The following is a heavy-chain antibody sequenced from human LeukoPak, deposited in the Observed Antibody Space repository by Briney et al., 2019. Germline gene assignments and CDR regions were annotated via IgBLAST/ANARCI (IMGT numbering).Heavy chain of an antibody. J-gene: IGHJ4*02. CDR3: ARDLLSFGRRDGYNSSPAVDY. CDR2: IYYSEST. D-gene: IGHD5-24*01. CDR1: GGSISSYY. V-gene: IGHV4-39*07. Sequence: SETLSLTCTVSGGSISSYYWGWIRQPPGKGLEWIGSIYYSESTYYNPSLKSRVTISVDTSKNQFSLMLSSVTAADTAVYYCARDLLSFGRRDGYNSSPAVDYWGQGTLVTVSS.